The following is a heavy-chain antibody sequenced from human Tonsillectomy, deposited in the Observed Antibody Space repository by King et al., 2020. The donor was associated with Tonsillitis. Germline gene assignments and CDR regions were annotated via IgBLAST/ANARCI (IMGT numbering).Heavy chain of an antibody. Sequence: VQLVESGGGLVQPGGSLRLSCAASGFTLSDYWMSWVRQAPGKGLVWVANIKQDGSEIYYLDSVKGRFAISRDNTKNSLFLQLNSLRVEDTAMYYCARGGSGYTPWGQGTLVTVSS. J-gene: IGHJ4*02. CDR1: GFTLSDYW. V-gene: IGHV3-7*01. CDR3: ARGGSGYTP. D-gene: IGHD5-12*01. CDR2: IKQDGSEI.